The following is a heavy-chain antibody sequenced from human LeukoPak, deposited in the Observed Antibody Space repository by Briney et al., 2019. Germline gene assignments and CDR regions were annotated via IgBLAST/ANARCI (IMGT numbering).Heavy chain of an antibody. CDR1: GDSVSRNSAA. J-gene: IGHJ3*02. CDR3: ARDPDPFSRLSVFDI. CDR2: TYYRSKWYN. Sequence: SQTLSLTCAISGDSVSRNSAAWYWIRQSPSRGLEWLGRTYYRSKWYNDYAVFVKSRITINPDTSKNQFSLQLNSVTPEDTAVYYCARDPDPFSRLSVFDIWGQGTMVTVSS. D-gene: IGHD3-16*02. V-gene: IGHV6-1*01.